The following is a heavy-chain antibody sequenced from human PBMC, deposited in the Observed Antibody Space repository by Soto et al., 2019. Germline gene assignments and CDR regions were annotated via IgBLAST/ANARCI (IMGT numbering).Heavy chain of an antibody. Sequence: QVQLVQSGAEVKKPGASVKVSCKASGYTFSSYFISWVRQAPGQGLEWMGWISAYNGNTNYAQNLQGRVTMTTDTSTSTADMELRSLRSDDTAVYYCSRDLPPVDYWGQGTLVTVSS. CDR2: ISAYNGNT. J-gene: IGHJ4*02. CDR1: GYTFSSYF. CDR3: SRDLPPVDY. V-gene: IGHV1-18*01.